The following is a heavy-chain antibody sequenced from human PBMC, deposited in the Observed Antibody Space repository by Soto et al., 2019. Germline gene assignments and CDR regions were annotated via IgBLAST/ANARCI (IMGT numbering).Heavy chain of an antibody. CDR2: MNPNSGNT. J-gene: IGHJ6*04. D-gene: IGHD3-3*01. Sequence: ASVKVSCKASGYTFTIYDINWVRQATGQGLEWMGWMNPNSGNTGYAQKFQGRVTMTRNTSISTAYMELSSLRSEDTAVYYCASVTYYDFWSGYYTGGMDVWGKGTTVTVSS. CDR1: GYTFTIYD. V-gene: IGHV1-8*01. CDR3: ASVTYYDFWSGYYTGGMDV.